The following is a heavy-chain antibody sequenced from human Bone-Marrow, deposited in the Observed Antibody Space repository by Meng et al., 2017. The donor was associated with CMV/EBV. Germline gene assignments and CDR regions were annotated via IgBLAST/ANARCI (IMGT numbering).Heavy chain of an antibody. V-gene: IGHV3-9*01. CDR1: GFTFDDYA. CDR3: ARSPEQQPGQDF. J-gene: IGHJ4*02. D-gene: IGHD6-13*01. Sequence: SLKISCAASGFTFDDYAMHWVRQAPGKGLEWVSGISWNSGSIGYADSVKGRFTISRDNAKNTVYLQMNGLRAEDTAVYYCARSPEQQPGQDFWGQGTLVTVSS. CDR2: ISWNSGSI.